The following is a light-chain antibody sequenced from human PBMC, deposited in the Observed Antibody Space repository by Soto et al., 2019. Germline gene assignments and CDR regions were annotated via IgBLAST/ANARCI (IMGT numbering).Light chain of an antibody. CDR2: AAS. Sequence: AIQLTQSPSSLSASLGDRVTITCRASQGIRSTLGWYQQKPGKVPKLLSYAASTLQSVVPSRFSGSGSGTDFPLTISSLPPEDFETYYCLLDFSYLWAFGQGTKVDIK. J-gene: IGKJ1*01. CDR3: LLDFSYLWA. V-gene: IGKV1-6*01. CDR1: QGIRST.